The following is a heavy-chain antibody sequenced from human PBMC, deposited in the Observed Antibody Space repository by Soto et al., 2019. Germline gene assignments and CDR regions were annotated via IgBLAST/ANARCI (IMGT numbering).Heavy chain of an antibody. CDR3: AIDYGDYHYGLDA. Sequence: GASVKVSCKASGGAFTTYGFSWVRQAPGQGLEWMGGIIPISGTTNYAQKFQGRVTISADRSASTGYMELSSLRSVDTAVYYCAIDYGDYHYGLDAWGQGTTVTVSS. CDR2: IIPISGTT. J-gene: IGHJ6*02. CDR1: GGAFTTYG. V-gene: IGHV1-69*06. D-gene: IGHD4-17*01.